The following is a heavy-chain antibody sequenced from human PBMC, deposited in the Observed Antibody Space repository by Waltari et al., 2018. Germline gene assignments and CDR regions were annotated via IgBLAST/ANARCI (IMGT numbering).Heavy chain of an antibody. CDR3: ARGRIAVAGFDY. V-gene: IGHV3-74*01. Sequence: EVPLVESGGGLAQPGGSLILSCAASGFTFSNSWMHWARQAPGKGLVWVSSINSDGSSTSYADSVKGRFTISRDNAKNTLYLQMNSLRAEDTAVYYCARGRIAVAGFDYWGQGTLVTVSS. D-gene: IGHD6-19*01. CDR1: GFTFSNSW. J-gene: IGHJ4*02. CDR2: INSDGSST.